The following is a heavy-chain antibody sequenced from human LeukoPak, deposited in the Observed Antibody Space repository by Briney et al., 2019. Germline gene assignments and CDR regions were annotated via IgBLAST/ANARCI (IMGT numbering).Heavy chain of an antibody. Sequence: PGGSLRLSCAASGFTFSSYAMSWVRQAPGKGLEWVSAISGSGGSTYYADSVKGRFTISRDDSKNTLYLQMNSLRAEDTAVYYCARDEPVAAAGWFAFDIWGQGTMVTVSS. CDR3: ARDEPVAAAGWFAFDI. D-gene: IGHD6-13*01. J-gene: IGHJ3*02. CDR1: GFTFSSYA. V-gene: IGHV3-23*01. CDR2: ISGSGGST.